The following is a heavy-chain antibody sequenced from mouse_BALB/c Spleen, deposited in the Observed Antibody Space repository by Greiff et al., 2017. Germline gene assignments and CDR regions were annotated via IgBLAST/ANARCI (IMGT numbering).Heavy chain of an antibody. V-gene: IGHV5-4*02. Sequence: EVQRVESGGGLVKPGGSLKLSCAASGFTFSDYYMYWVRQTPEKRLEWVATISDGGSYTYYPDSVKGRFTISRDNAKNNLYLQMSSLKSEDTAMYYCARSRGITYTWFAYWGQGTLVTVSA. CDR2: ISDGGSYT. D-gene: IGHD1-1*01. CDR3: ARSRGITYTWFAY. CDR1: GFTFSDYY. J-gene: IGHJ3*01.